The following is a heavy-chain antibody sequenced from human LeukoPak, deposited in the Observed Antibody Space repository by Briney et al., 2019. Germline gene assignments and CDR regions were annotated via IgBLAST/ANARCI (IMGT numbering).Heavy chain of an antibody. Sequence: PGGSLRLSCAASGFTFSSYAISWVRQAPGKGLEWVSAISDSGGYTYYADSVKGRFTISRDNSKNTLYLQMNSLRAEDTAVYYCAIGYGSGRPGNWFDPRGQGTLVTVSS. J-gene: IGHJ5*02. CDR2: ISDSGGYT. CDR1: GFTFSSYA. V-gene: IGHV3-23*01. D-gene: IGHD3-10*01. CDR3: AIGYGSGRPGNWFDP.